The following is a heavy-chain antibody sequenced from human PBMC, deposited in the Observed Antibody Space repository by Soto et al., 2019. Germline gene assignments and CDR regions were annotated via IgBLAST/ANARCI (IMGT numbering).Heavy chain of an antibody. CDR2: INAGNGNT. CDR1: GYTFTSYA. CDR3: ARDLPYGSGSYFDY. V-gene: IGHV1-3*01. Sequence: GASVKVSCKASGYTFTSYAMHWVRQAPGQRLEWMGWINAGNGNTKYSQKFQGRVTITRDTSASTAYMELRSLRSDDTAVYYCARDLPYGSGSYFDYWGQGTLVTVSS. J-gene: IGHJ4*02. D-gene: IGHD3-10*01.